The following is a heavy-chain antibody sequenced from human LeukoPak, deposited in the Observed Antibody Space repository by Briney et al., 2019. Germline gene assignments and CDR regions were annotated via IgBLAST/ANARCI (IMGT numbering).Heavy chain of an antibody. CDR2: IYTSGST. CDR1: GGSISSYY. CDR3: AREEGYSSGLGTDY. Sequence: SETLSLTCTVSGGSISSYYWSWIRQPAGKGREGIGRIYTSGSTNSNPSLKSRVTISVDKSKNQFSLKLSSVTAADTAVYYCAREEGYSSGLGTDYWGQGTLVTVSS. J-gene: IGHJ4*02. D-gene: IGHD6-19*01. V-gene: IGHV4-4*07.